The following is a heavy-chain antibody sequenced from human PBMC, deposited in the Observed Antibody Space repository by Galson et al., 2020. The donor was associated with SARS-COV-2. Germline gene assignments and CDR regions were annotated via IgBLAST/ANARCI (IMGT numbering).Heavy chain of an antibody. CDR2: IYTSGST. Sequence: TLSLTCTVSGGSISSGSYYWSWIRQPAGKGLEWIGRIYTSGSTNYNPSLKSRVTISVDTSKNQFSLKLSSVTAADTAVYYCARGHRMGFYGMDVWGQGTTVTVSS. J-gene: IGHJ6*02. V-gene: IGHV4-61*02. CDR3: ARGHRMGFYGMDV. CDR1: GGSISSGSYY.